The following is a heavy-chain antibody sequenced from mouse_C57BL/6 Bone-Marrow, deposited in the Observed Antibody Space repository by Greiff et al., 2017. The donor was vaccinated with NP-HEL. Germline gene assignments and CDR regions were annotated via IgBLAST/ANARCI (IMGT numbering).Heavy chain of an antibody. CDR1: GYTFPSYG. CDR2: IYPRSGNP. J-gene: IGHJ4*01. CDR3: ARRGGSSGYAMDY. D-gene: IGHD3-2*02. V-gene: IGHV1-81*01. Sequence: VQLKQSGAELARPGASVKLSCKASGYTFPSYGISWVKQRTGQGLEWIGEIYPRSGNPYYNEKFKGKATLTADKSSSTAYMELRSLTSEDSAVYFCARRGGSSGYAMDYWGQGTSVTVSS.